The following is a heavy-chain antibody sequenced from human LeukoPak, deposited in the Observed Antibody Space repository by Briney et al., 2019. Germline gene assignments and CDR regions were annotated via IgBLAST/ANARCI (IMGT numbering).Heavy chain of an antibody. V-gene: IGHV3-21*01. CDR1: GFTFSNYS. J-gene: IGHJ4*02. CDR2: ISRISSYI. Sequence: SGGSLRLSCAASGFTFSNYSMNWVRQAPVKGLEWVSSISRISSYIYYADSVKGRFTISRDNAKNSLYLQMNSLRAEDTAVYYCARDLDFWSGYYVDWGQGTLVTVSS. CDR3: ARDLDFWSGYYVD. D-gene: IGHD3-3*01.